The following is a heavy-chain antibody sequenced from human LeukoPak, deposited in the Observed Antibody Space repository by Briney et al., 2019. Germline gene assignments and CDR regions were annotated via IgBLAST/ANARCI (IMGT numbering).Heavy chain of an antibody. CDR2: ISYDGSNK. J-gene: IGHJ5*02. CDR3: LLYSWFDP. Sequence: GGSLRLSCAASGFTFSSYGMHWVRQAPGKGLEWVAVISYDGSNKYYADSVKGRFTISRDNSKNTMFMQILCETSPGMLYKYLLLYSWFDPWGQGTLVTVSS. D-gene: IGHD2-2*02. V-gene: IGHV3-30*03. CDR1: GFTFSSYG.